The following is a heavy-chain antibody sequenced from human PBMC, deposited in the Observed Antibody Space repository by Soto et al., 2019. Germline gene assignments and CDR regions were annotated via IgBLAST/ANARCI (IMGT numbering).Heavy chain of an antibody. CDR3: ARPAGGWSALDY. D-gene: IGHD2-15*01. V-gene: IGHV4-39*01. Sequence: SETLSLTCTVSGGSISSSSYYWGWIRQPPGKGLEWIGSIYYSGSTYYNPSLKSRVTISVDTSKNQFSLKLSSVTAADTAVYYCARPAGGWSALDYWGQGTLVTVSS. CDR1: GGSISSSSYY. CDR2: IYYSGST. J-gene: IGHJ4*02.